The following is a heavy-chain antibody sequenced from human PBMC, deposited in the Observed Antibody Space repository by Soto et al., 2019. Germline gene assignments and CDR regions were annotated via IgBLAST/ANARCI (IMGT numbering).Heavy chain of an antibody. J-gene: IGHJ4*02. V-gene: IGHV4-39*01. CDR3: ASYDFWSGYLFGY. CDR2: IYYSGGT. Sequence: PETLPLTCSVSGGSIRSRSYYWGWIRQPPGKGLEWIGSIYYSGGTYYNPSLKSRVTISVDTSKKQFSLKLSSVTAEDTAVYYCASYDFWSGYLFGYWGQGTRVT. D-gene: IGHD3-3*01. CDR1: GGSIRSRSYY.